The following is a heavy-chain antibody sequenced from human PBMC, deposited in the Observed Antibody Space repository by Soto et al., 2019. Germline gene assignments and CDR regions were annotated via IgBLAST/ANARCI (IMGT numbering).Heavy chain of an antibody. CDR3: AREGYCISTSCYASALDY. CDR2: ISAYNGNT. CDR1: GYTFTIYG. J-gene: IGHJ4*02. V-gene: IGHV1-18*01. D-gene: IGHD2-2*01. Sequence: ASVKLSCKASGYTFTIYGIIWVRQAPGQGLEWMGWISAYNGNTDYPQKLQGRVTMTTDTSTSTAYMELRSLRSDDTAVYYCAREGYCISTSCYASALDYWGQGTLVTVS.